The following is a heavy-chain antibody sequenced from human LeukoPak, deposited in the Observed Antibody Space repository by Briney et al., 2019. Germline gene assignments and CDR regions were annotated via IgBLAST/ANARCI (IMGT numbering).Heavy chain of an antibody. CDR2: ISYDESNI. J-gene: IGHJ4*02. V-gene: IGHV3-30*04. Sequence: GRSLRLSCAASNFAFSSYSMHWVRQAPGKGLEWVAVISYDESNIYYAAFVKGRFSISRDNSKNTLFLQMNSLRAEDTAVYFCARGGSYDYWTGYRTDYWGQGTLVTVSS. CDR3: ARGGSYDYWTGYRTDY. D-gene: IGHD3-3*01. CDR1: NFAFSSYS.